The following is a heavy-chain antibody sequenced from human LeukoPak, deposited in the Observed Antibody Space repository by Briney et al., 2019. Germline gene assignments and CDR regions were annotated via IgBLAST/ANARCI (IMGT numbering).Heavy chain of an antibody. V-gene: IGHV3-23*01. CDR3: AKAFLYDSSGYYY. CDR1: GFTFSSYA. Sequence: GGSLRLSCAASGFTFSSYAMTWVRQAPGKGLEGVSVISGSGGSTYYADSVKGRFTISRDNSKNTLYLQTNSLRAEDTAVYYCAKAFLYDSSGYYYWGQGTLVTVSS. CDR2: ISGSGGST. D-gene: IGHD3-22*01. J-gene: IGHJ4*02.